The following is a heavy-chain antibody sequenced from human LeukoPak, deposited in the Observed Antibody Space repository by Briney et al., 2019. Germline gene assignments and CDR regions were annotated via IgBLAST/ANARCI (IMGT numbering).Heavy chain of an antibody. CDR1: GYTFTSNY. CDR2: INPNSGGT. D-gene: IGHD6-19*01. CDR3: ARGSSSGWYRYYFDY. V-gene: IGHV1-2*02. Sequence: GAPVKVSCKAFGYTFTSNYMHWVRQAPGQGLEWMGWINPNSGGTNYAQKFQGRVTMTRDTSISTAYMELSRLRSDDTAVYYCARGSSSGWYRYYFDYWGQGTLVTVSS. J-gene: IGHJ4*02.